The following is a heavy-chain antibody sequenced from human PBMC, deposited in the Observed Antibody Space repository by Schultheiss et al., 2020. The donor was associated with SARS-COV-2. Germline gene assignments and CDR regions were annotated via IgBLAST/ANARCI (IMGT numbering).Heavy chain of an antibody. D-gene: IGHD3-22*01. Sequence: SETLSLTCAVSGGSISSGGYSWSWIRQPPGKGLEWIGYIYYSGNTNYNPSLKSRVTISVDTSKNQFSLKLSSVTAADTAVYYCATVSSDSSGYYYVWSAFDIWGQGTMVTVSS. CDR2: IYYSGNT. CDR3: ATVSSDSSGYYYVWSAFDI. J-gene: IGHJ3*02. V-gene: IGHV4-61*08. CDR1: GGSISSGGYS.